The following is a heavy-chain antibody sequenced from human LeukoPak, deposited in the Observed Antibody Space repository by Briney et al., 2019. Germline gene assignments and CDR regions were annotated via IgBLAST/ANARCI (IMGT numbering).Heavy chain of an antibody. Sequence: PGRSLRLSCAASGFTFSSYAMHWVRQAPGKGLEWVAVISYDGSNKYYADSVKGRFTISRDNSKNTLYLQMNSLRAEDTAVYYCARGAGRATVVAPPGYWGQGTLVTVSS. CDR1: GFTFSSYA. CDR3: ARGAGRATVVAPPGY. J-gene: IGHJ4*02. CDR2: ISYDGSNK. D-gene: IGHD4-23*01. V-gene: IGHV3-30-3*01.